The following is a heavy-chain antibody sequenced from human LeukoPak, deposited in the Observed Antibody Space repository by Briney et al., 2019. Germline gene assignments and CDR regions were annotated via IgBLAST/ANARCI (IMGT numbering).Heavy chain of an antibody. CDR2: IYYSGST. J-gene: IGHJ6*03. D-gene: IGHD2/OR15-2a*01. CDR3: ARQGSMRGYYMDV. V-gene: IGHV4-59*08. Sequence: SETLSLTCSVSGGSISSYYWSWIRQPPGKGLEWIGYIYYSGSTNYNPSLKSRVTISVDTSKNQFSLKLSSVTAADTAVYYCARQGSMRGYYMDVWGKGTTVTISS. CDR1: GGSISSYY.